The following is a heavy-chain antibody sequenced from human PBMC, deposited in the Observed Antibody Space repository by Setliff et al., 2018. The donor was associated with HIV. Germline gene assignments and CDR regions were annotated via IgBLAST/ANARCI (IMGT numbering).Heavy chain of an antibody. J-gene: IGHJ5*02. Sequence: ASVKVSCKASGGTFSSYAISWVRQAPGQGLEWMGGIIPIFGTANYAQKFQGRVTITTDASTSTAFMELSSLRSEDTAVYYCVRDRYSYGYTPTWFDPGGQGTLVTVS. D-gene: IGHD5-18*01. V-gene: IGHV1-69*05. CDR2: IIPIFGTA. CDR1: GGTFSSYA. CDR3: VRDRYSYGYTPTWFDP.